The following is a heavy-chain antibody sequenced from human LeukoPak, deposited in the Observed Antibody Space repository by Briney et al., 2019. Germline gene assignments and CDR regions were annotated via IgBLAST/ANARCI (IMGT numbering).Heavy chain of an antibody. J-gene: IGHJ4*02. CDR3: AKDIYNSNSIFDY. Sequence: GGSLRLSCAASGFTFSSYAMSWVRQAPGKGLEWVSAISGSDGSTYYADSVKGRFTISRDNSKNTLYLQMNSLRAEDTAVYYCAKDIYNSNSIFDYWGQGTLVAVSS. CDR2: ISGSDGST. D-gene: IGHD1-7*01. CDR1: GFTFSSYA. V-gene: IGHV3-23*01.